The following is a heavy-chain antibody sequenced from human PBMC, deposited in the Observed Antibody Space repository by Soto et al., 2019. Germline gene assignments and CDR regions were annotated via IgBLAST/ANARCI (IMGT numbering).Heavy chain of an antibody. CDR1: GGSFSGYY. CDR3: ARGPYDFWSGYFYGMDV. Sequence: SETLSLTCAVYGGSFSGYYWSWIRQPPGKGLEWIGEINHSGSTNYNPSLKSRVTISVDTSKSQFSLKLSSVTAADTAVYYCARGPYDFWSGYFYGMDVWGQGTTVTVSS. D-gene: IGHD3-3*01. CDR2: INHSGST. J-gene: IGHJ6*02. V-gene: IGHV4-34*01.